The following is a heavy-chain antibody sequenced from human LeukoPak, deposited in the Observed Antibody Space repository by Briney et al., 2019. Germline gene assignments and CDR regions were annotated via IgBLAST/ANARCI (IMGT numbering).Heavy chain of an antibody. CDR1: GFTFDDYA. CDR3: AKAAVKIAVAGTPDY. V-gene: IGHV3-9*01. CDR2: ISWNSGSI. J-gene: IGHJ4*02. D-gene: IGHD6-19*01. Sequence: PGGSLRLSCAASGFTFDDYAMHWVRQAPGKGLEWVSGISWNSGSIGYADSVKGRFTISRDNAKNSLYLQMNSLRAEDTALYYCAKAAVKIAVAGTPDYWGQGTLVTVSS.